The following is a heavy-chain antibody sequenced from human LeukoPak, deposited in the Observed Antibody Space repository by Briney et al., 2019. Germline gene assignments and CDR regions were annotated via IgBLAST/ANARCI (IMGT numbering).Heavy chain of an antibody. V-gene: IGHV3-7*01. D-gene: IGHD6-13*01. Sequence: GGSLRLSCAASGFTFSSYWMSWVRQAPGKGLEWVANIKQDGSEKYYVDSVKGRFTISRDNAKNSLYLQMNNLRAEDTAVYYCARDYHRTAAAGDLDYWGQGTLVTVSS. CDR3: ARDYHRTAAAGDLDY. CDR2: IKQDGSEK. CDR1: GFTFSSYW. J-gene: IGHJ4*02.